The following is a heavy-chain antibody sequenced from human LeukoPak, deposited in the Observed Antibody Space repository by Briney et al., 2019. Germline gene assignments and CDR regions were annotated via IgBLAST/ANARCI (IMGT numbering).Heavy chain of an antibody. J-gene: IGHJ5*02. Sequence: ASVKVSCKASGGTFSSYAISWVRQAPGQGLEWMGGIIPIFGTANYAQKFQGRVTITADESTSTAYMELRSLGSDDTAVYYCARDRAAVPSFDAWGQGTLVTVSS. CDR2: IIPIFGTA. V-gene: IGHV1-69*13. CDR1: GGTFSSYA. CDR3: ARDRAAVPSFDA. D-gene: IGHD6-13*01.